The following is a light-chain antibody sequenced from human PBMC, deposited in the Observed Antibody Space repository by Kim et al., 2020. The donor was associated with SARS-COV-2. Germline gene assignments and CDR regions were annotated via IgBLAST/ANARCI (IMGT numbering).Light chain of an antibody. CDR1: HSNIGAGYD. V-gene: IGLV1-40*01. CDR2: GDI. Sequence: QSVLTQPPSVSGAPGQRVTVSCTGTHSNIGAGYDVHWYQQFPGMAPKLLIYGDINRPSGVPDRFSGSKSGSSASLVITGLQPEDEADYYCQSYDSSHCGYVFGRGTKVTVL. J-gene: IGLJ6*01. CDR3: QSYDSSHCGYV.